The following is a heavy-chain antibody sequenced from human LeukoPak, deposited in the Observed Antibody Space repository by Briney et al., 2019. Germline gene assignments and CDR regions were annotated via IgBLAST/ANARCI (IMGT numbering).Heavy chain of an antibody. CDR1: GFTFSDHY. V-gene: IGHV3-72*01. Sequence: PGGSLRLSCAASGFTFSDHYMDWVRQAPGKGLEWVGRTRNKANSYTTEYAASVKGRFTISRDDSKNSLYLQMNSLKTEDTAAYYCAREGLGDAFDIWGQGTMVTVSS. J-gene: IGHJ3*02. CDR3: AREGLGDAFDI. CDR2: TRNKANSYTT.